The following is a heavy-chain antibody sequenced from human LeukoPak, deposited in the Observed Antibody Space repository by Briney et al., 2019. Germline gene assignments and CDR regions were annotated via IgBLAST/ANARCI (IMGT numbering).Heavy chain of an antibody. D-gene: IGHD2-2*01. CDR3: TRDPAGAAMLSLQDYYYGMDV. Sequence: GRSLRLSCTASGVTFGDYAMSWVRQAPGKGLEWVGFIRSKAYGGTTEYAASVKGRFTISRDDSKSIAYLQMNSLKTEDTAVYYCTRDPAGAAMLSLQDYYYGMDVWGKGTTVTVSS. V-gene: IGHV3-49*04. CDR1: GVTFGDYA. CDR2: IRSKAYGGTT. J-gene: IGHJ6*04.